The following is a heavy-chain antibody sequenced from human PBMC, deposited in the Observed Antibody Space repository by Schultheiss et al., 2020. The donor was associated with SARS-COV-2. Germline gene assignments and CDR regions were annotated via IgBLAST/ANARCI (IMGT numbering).Heavy chain of an antibody. CDR3: ARSIAARLYGMDV. V-gene: IGHV4-59*01. CDR1: GFTFSSYS. CDR2: IYYSGST. D-gene: IGHD6-6*01. J-gene: IGHJ6*02. Sequence: ESLKISCAASGFTFSSYSMNWVRQPPGKGLEWIGYIYYSGSTNYNPSLKSRVTISVDTSKNQFSLKLSSVTAADTAVYYCARSIAARLYGMDVWGQGTTVTVSS.